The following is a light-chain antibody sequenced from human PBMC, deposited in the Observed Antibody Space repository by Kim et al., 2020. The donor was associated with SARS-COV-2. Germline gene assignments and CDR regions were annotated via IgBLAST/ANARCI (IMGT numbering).Light chain of an antibody. CDR1: QSISGY. Sequence: DIQMTQSPSSLSASVGDRVSITCRASQSISGYLNWYQQKPGKAPKLLIHVAYSLQSGVPPRFSGSGSGTEFTLTISSLQPEDFATYYCQQSYNTPYTFGQGTKLEI. CDR3: QQSYNTPYT. CDR2: VAY. V-gene: IGKV1-39*01. J-gene: IGKJ2*01.